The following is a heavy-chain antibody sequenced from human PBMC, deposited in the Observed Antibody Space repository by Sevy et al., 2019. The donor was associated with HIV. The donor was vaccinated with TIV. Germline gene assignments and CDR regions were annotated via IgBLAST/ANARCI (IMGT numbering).Heavy chain of an antibody. CDR1: DGSISSYY. V-gene: IGHV4-59*01. Sequence: SETLSLTCTVSDGSISSYYWSWIRQPPGKGLEWIGYIYYSGSTNYNPSLKSRVTISVDTSKNQFSLKLSSVTAADTAVYYCARAIPGYYDFWSGYPNWFDPWGQGTLVTVSS. CDR3: ARAIPGYYDFWSGYPNWFDP. J-gene: IGHJ5*02. D-gene: IGHD3-3*01. CDR2: IYYSGST.